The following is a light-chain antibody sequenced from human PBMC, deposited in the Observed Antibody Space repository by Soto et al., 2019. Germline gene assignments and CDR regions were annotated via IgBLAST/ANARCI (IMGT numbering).Light chain of an antibody. CDR1: QDVGNN. CDR2: AAS. J-gene: IGKJ5*01. Sequence: AIRMTQSPSSLSASTGDRVTITCRASQDVGNNLVWYQQKPGKAPKVLIYAASTMQGGVSTRFSGSRSGTYSTPTISSQQSEYVASYYCQYNNTSPFTFGQGTRL. CDR3: QYNNTSPFT. V-gene: IGKV1-8*01.